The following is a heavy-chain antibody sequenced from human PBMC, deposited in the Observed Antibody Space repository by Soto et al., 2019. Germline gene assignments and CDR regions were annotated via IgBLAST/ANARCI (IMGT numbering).Heavy chain of an antibody. CDR1: GGSISNGDYS. J-gene: IGHJ3*02. CDR2: IYYSVST. CDR3: ASGFLDAFDI. V-gene: IGHV4-61*08. Sequence: PSETLSLTFTVSGGSISNGDYSWSWIRQPPGKGLEWIGYIYYSVSTNYNPSLKSRVTISVDTSKNQFSLKLSSVTAADTAVYYCASGFLDAFDIWGQGTMVTVSS. D-gene: IGHD3-3*01.